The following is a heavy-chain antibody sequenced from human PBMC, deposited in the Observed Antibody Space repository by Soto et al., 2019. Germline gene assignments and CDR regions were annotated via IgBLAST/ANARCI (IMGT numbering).Heavy chain of an antibody. CDR1: GFTFDDYG. V-gene: IGHV3-20*04. J-gene: IGHJ4*02. Sequence: PGGSLRLSCAASGFTFDDYGMSWVRQAPGKGLEWVSGINWNGGSTGYADSVKGRFTISRDNAKNSLYLQMNSLRAEDTALYYCARGSCSSTSCYRFDYWGQGTLVTVSS. CDR3: ARGSCSSTSCYRFDY. D-gene: IGHD2-2*01. CDR2: INWNGGST.